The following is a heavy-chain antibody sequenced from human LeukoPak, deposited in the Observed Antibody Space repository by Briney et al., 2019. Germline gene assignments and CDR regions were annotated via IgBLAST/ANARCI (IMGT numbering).Heavy chain of an antibody. V-gene: IGHV3-21*01. D-gene: IGHD3-22*01. J-gene: IGHJ4*02. Sequence: GGSLRLSCAASGFTFSTYSMNWVRQAPGKGLEWVSSISSGSTYIFYADSVKGRFTISRVNAKNSLYLQMNSLRAEDTAMYYCVSYDSSGYASFDYWGQGTLVTVSS. CDR3: VSYDSSGYASFDY. CDR1: GFTFSTYS. CDR2: ISSGSTYI.